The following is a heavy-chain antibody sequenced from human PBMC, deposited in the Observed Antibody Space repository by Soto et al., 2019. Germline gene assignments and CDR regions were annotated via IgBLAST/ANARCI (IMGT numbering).Heavy chain of an antibody. CDR2: INAGNGNT. Sequence: GASVKVSCKASGHTFTSYAMHWVRQAPGQRLEWMGWINAGNGNTKYSQKFQGRVTITRDTSASTAYMELSSLRSEDTAVYYCAKYYYVSSGYYPPALLFDYWGQGTPVTVSS. D-gene: IGHD3-22*01. CDR3: AKYYYVSSGYYPPALLFDY. V-gene: IGHV1-3*01. CDR1: GHTFTSYA. J-gene: IGHJ4*02.